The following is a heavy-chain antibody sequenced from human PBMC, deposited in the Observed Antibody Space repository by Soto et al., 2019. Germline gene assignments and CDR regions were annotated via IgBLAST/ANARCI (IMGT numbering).Heavy chain of an antibody. CDR3: ARGRYGDY. J-gene: IGHJ4*02. CDR1: GYGFTTYG. V-gene: IGHV1-18*01. CDR2: ISAHNGNT. D-gene: IGHD1-1*01. Sequence: QVHLVQSGAEVKKPGASVKVSCKGSGYGFTTYGITWVRQAPGQGLEWMAWISAHNGNTNYAQKLQGRVTVTRDTSTSTAYMELRSLRSDDTAVYYCARGRYGDYWGQGAPVTDSS.